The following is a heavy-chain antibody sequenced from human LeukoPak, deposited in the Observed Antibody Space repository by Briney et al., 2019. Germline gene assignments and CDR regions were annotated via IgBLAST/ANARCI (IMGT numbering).Heavy chain of an antibody. J-gene: IGHJ4*02. CDR2: ISSTSTDI. D-gene: IGHD5-18*01. CDR3: ANGQLWSPSH. CDR1: GFTFSSYS. V-gene: IGHV3-21*04. Sequence: GGSLRLSCAASGFTFSSYSMNWVRQAPGKGLEWVSSISSTSTDIYYADSVKGRFTISRDNSKNTLYLQMNSLRAEDTAVYYCANGQLWSPSHWGQGTLVTVSS.